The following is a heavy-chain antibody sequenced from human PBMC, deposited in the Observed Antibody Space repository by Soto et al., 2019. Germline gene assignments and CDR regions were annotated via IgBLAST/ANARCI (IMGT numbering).Heavy chain of an antibody. V-gene: IGHV3-30-3*02. CDR3: VKFCGGDCYNY. Sequence: QVQLVESGGGVGQPGRSLRLSCAASGFDFSNHAIHWVRHPPGKAPEWLATISFDGGDEFYADSVKGRFTISRDNSKSTLSLHMNSLRAEDTAVYYCVKFCGGDCYNYWGQGTLVTVSS. J-gene: IGHJ4*02. CDR1: GFDFSNHA. D-gene: IGHD2-21*02. CDR2: ISFDGGDE.